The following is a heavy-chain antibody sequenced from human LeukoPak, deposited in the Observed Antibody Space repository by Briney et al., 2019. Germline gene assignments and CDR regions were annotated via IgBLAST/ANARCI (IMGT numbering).Heavy chain of an antibody. J-gene: IGHJ5*02. Sequence: PSETLSLTCAVSGGSISSSNWWSWVRQPPGKGLEWIGEIYHSGSTNYNPSLKSRVTISVDTSKNQFSLKLSSVTAADTAVYYCARRRSGRNWFDPWGQGTLVTVSS. V-gene: IGHV4-4*02. CDR1: GGSISSSNW. CDR3: ARRRSGRNWFDP. D-gene: IGHD1-1*01. CDR2: IYHSGST.